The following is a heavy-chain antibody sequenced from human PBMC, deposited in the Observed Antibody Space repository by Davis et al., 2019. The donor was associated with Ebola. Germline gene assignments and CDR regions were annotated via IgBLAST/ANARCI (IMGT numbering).Heavy chain of an antibody. V-gene: IGHV4-34*01. Sequence: PSETLSLTCAVYGGSFNGYYWSWIRQPPGKGLEWIGEINHSGSTNYNPSLKSRVTISVDTSKNQFSLKLNSVTAADTAVYYCARGPTYGSGGYLNYWGQGTLVTVSS. CDR3: ARGPTYGSGGYLNY. CDR1: GGSFNGYY. J-gene: IGHJ4*02. D-gene: IGHD3-10*01. CDR2: INHSGST.